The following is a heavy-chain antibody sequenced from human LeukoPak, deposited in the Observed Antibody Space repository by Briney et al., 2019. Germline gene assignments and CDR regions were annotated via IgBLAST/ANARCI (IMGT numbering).Heavy chain of an antibody. CDR1: GGSMSSDY. D-gene: IGHD1-26*01. V-gene: IGHV4-59*08. J-gene: IGHJ4*02. CDR2: MIGNGGT. Sequence: SETLSLTCSVSGGSMSSDYWSWIRQSPGNGLEWIGRMIGNGGTNYSPSFQRRATMSVDTSTRRLSLRLNSVTAADTAVYYCARQAAKKWDLPGSFDSWGQGILATVSS. CDR3: ARQAAKKWDLPGSFDS.